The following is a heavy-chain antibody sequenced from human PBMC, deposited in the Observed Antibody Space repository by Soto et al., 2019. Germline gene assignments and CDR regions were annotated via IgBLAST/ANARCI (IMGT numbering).Heavy chain of an antibody. D-gene: IGHD3-3*01. J-gene: IGHJ4*02. V-gene: IGHV4-34*01. CDR3: ATRITVFGEVTRYHFDY. Sequence: ETLSLTCAVYGGSVNGYYWNWIRQPPGKGLEWIGEINHTGGTHYNPSLKSRVTMSVDTSKIQFSLRLSSVTAADTAIYYCATRITVFGEVTRYHFDYWGQGIQVTVSS. CDR1: GGSVNGYY. CDR2: INHTGGT.